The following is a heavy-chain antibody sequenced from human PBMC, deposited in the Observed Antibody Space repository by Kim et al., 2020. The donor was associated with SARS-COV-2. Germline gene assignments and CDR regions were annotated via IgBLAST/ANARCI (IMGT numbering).Heavy chain of an antibody. J-gene: IGHJ4*02. CDR3: VYGRDGYNPFDY. V-gene: IGHV3-53*01. CDR2: IYSGDRT. CDR1: EFTVNSNY. Sequence: GGSLRLSCAASEFTVNSNYMSWVRQAPGKGLEWVSVIYSGDRTYYSDSVKGRFTISRDNSKNTLYLQMNSLRAEDTAVYYCVYGRDGYNPFDYWGQGTLVTVSS. D-gene: IGHD4-17*01.